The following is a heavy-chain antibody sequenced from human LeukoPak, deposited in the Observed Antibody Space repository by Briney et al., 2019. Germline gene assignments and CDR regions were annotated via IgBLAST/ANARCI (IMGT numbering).Heavy chain of an antibody. D-gene: IGHD6-19*01. J-gene: IGHJ6*02. V-gene: IGHV1-18*01. CDR3: ARDMAPYSSGWYSYNYYYYGMDV. Sequence: ASVKVSFTASGYTFTSYGISWVRQAPGQGLEWMGWISAYNGNTNYAQKLQGRVTMTTDTSTSTAYMELRSLRSDDTAVYYCARDMAPYSSGWYSYNYYYYGMDVWGQGTTVTVSS. CDR2: ISAYNGNT. CDR1: GYTFTSYG.